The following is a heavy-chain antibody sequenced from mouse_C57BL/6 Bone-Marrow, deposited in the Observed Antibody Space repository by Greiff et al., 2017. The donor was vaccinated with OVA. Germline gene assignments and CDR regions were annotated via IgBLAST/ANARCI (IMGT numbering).Heavy chain of an antibody. CDR3: ARGGWDWYFDV. CDR1: GFTFSVYY. J-gene: IGHJ1*03. V-gene: IGHV5-16*01. CDR2: LNYDGSST. Sequence: EVKLVESEGGLVQPGSSMKLSCTASGFTFSVYYMAWVRQVPEKGLEWVANLNYDGSSTYYLDSLKSRFILSRDNAKNILYLQMSSLKSEDTATYYCARGGWDWYFDVWGTGTTVTVSS. D-gene: IGHD3-3*01.